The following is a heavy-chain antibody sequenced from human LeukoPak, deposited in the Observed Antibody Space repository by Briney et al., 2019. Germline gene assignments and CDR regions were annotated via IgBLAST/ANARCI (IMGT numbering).Heavy chain of an antibody. CDR1: GYTFTSYD. V-gene: IGHV1-8*01. J-gene: IGHJ3*02. CDR3: ATAHILTGIDAFDI. D-gene: IGHD3-9*01. CDR2: MKPSTGDT. Sequence: GASVKVSCKASGYTFTSYDINWVRQASGQGLEWMGWMKPSTGDTGYARKLEGRVTMTRNTSTRTAYMELSSLRSEDTAVYYCATAHILTGIDAFDIWGQGTMVTVSS.